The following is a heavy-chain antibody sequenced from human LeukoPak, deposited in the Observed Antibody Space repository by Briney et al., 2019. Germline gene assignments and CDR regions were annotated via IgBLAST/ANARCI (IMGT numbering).Heavy chain of an antibody. D-gene: IGHD3-16*01. CDR1: GYPFTSYY. J-gene: IGHJ4*02. CDR3: AREFHGGYFDY. Sequence: ASVKVSCKASGYPFTSYYLHWVRQAPGQGLEWMGIIYPSAGRADYAQKFQGRVTMTCDTSTSTVYMELRSLTSEDTAMYYCAREFHGGYFDYWGQGTLVTVFS. CDR2: IYPSAGRA. V-gene: IGHV1-46*01.